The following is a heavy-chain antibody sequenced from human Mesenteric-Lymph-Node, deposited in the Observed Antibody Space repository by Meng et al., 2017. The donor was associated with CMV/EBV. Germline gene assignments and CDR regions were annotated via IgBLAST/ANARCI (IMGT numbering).Heavy chain of an antibody. CDR2: INHSGST. Sequence: QVEIPRWGAGLLEPSETLSCTCAVYGGSFSGYYWNWIRQSPEKGLEWIGEINHSGSTTYNPSFTSRIIISVDTSTNQISLNMSSVTAADTAVYYCARGSSYDILTGYFDYWGQGALVTVSS. V-gene: IGHV4-34*01. J-gene: IGHJ4*02. CDR1: GGSFSGYY. D-gene: IGHD3-9*01. CDR3: ARGSSYDILTGYFDY.